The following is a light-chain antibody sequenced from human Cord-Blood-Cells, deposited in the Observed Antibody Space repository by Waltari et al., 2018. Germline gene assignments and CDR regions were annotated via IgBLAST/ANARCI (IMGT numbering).Light chain of an antibody. CDR2: GAS. CDR3: QQYGSSPT. V-gene: IGKV3-20*01. Sequence: EIVLTPSPGTPSLSPGERATLSCRASQSVSSSYLAGYQQKPGQAPRLLIYGASSRATGIPDRFSGSGSGTDFTLTISRLEPEDVAVYYCQQYGSSPTFGQGTKVEIK. J-gene: IGKJ1*01. CDR1: QSVSSSY.